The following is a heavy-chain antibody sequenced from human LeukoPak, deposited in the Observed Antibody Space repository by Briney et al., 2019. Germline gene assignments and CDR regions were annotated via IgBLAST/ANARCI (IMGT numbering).Heavy chain of an antibody. CDR2: IKQDGSEK. CDR3: ARAVSGYYYYYMDV. J-gene: IGHJ6*03. V-gene: IGHV3-7*01. Sequence: GGSLRLSCAASGFTFSSYWMSWVRQAPGKGLGWVANIKQDGSEKYYVDSVKGRFTISRDNAKNSLYLQMNSLRAEDTAVYYCARAVSGYYYYYMDVWGKGTTVTVSS. CDR1: GFTFSSYW. D-gene: IGHD1-14*01.